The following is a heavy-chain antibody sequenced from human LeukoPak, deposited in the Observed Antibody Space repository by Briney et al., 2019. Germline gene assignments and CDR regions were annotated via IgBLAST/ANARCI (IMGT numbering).Heavy chain of an antibody. D-gene: IGHD2-21*02. CDR2: IYYSGGT. V-gene: IGHV4-59*08. CDR3: ARRIVSVTAIQEGNLLDP. J-gene: IGHJ5*02. CDR1: GGSITGYY. Sequence: SETLSLTCTVSGGSITGYYWNWIRQPPGKGLEWIGYIYYSGGTYYNPSLESRGTISVDTSKSKFSLKLSSVTAADTAVYYCARRIVSVTAIQEGNLLDPWGQGTLVTVSS.